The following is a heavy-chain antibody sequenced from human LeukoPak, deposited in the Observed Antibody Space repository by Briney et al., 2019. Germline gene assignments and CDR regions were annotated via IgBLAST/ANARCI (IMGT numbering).Heavy chain of an antibody. J-gene: IGHJ4*02. Sequence: GGSLRLSCAASGFIFSSYWMSWVRQAPGKGLEWVANIKQDGSEKYYVDSVKGRFTISRDNAKNSLYLQMNSLRAEDTAVYYCARGSGYLETFDYWGQGTLVTVSS. CDR1: GFIFSSYW. D-gene: IGHD3-22*01. CDR2: IKQDGSEK. V-gene: IGHV3-7*01. CDR3: ARGSGYLETFDY.